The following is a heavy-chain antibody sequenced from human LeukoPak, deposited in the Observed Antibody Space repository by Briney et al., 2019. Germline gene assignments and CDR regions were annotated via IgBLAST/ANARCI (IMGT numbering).Heavy chain of an antibody. Sequence: PGGSLRLSCVASGFTFSSYSMNWVRQAPGKGLEWVSSTSSGGTYIYYRDSVRGRFTISRDNAKNSVYLQMNSLRAEDTALYYCTRGSSRSYQRVDAFDIWGQGTMVTVSS. V-gene: IGHV3-21*01. D-gene: IGHD1-26*01. CDR3: TRGSSRSYQRVDAFDI. J-gene: IGHJ3*02. CDR1: GFTFSSYS. CDR2: TSSGGTYI.